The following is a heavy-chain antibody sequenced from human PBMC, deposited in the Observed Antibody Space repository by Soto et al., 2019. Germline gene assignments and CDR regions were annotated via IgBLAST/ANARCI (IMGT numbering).Heavy chain of an antibody. CDR3: AKGSSTPQLWTYFDY. CDR2: ISGSGGTT. CDR1: GFTFSSYA. J-gene: IGHJ4*02. Sequence: PGGSLRLSCAASGFTFSSYAMTWVRQAPGKGLEWVSSISGSGGTTYYADSVKGRFTISRDNSKNTLYLQMISLRVEDTAVYYYAKGSSTPQLWTYFDYWGRGTLVTVSS. V-gene: IGHV3-23*01. D-gene: IGHD3-16*01.